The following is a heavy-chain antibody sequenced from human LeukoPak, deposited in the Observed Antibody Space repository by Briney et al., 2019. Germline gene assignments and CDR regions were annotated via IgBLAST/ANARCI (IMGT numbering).Heavy chain of an antibody. V-gene: IGHV1-2*06. CDR1: GYTFTGYY. J-gene: IGHJ6*02. CDR2: INPNSGGT. Sequence: ASVKVSCKASGYTFTGYYMHWVRQAPGQGLEWMGRINPNSGGTSYAQKFQGRVTMTRDTSTSTVYMELSSLRSEDTAVYYCARYKVLRTSSYYYGMDVWGQGTTVTVSS. D-gene: IGHD2-2*01. CDR3: ARYKVLRTSSYYYGMDV.